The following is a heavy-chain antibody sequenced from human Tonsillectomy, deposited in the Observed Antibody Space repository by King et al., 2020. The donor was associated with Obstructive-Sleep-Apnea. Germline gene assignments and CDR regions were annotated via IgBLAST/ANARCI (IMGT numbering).Heavy chain of an antibody. CDR2: IDPSDSYT. CDR1: GYSFTSYG. CDR3: ARHGVAAGLDY. Sequence: VQLVESGAEVKKPGESLRISCKGSGYSFTSYGISWVRQMPGKGLEWMGKIDPSDSYTNYSPSFQGHVTISAAKSISTAYLQWNSLKASDTAMYYCARHGVAAGLDYWGQGTLVTVSS. D-gene: IGHD6-13*01. V-gene: IGHV5-10-1*01. J-gene: IGHJ4*02.